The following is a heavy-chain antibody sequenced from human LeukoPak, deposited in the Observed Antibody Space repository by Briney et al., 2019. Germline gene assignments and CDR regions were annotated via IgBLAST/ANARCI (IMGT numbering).Heavy chain of an antibody. CDR1: GYTFIDYY. CDR3: AGGSKVREATIISYFDY. CDR2: INPKSGAT. V-gene: IGHV1-2*02. Sequence: EASVKVSCKASGYTFIDYYMHWVRQAPRQGLEWMGWINPKSGATNYAQKFQGRVTMTRDTSISTSYMELSRLTSDDTAVYYCAGGSKVREATIISYFDYWGQGTLVTVSS. J-gene: IGHJ4*02. D-gene: IGHD1-26*01.